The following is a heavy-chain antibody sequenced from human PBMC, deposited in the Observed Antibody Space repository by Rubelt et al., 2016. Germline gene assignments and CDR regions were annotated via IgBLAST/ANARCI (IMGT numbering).Heavy chain of an antibody. Sequence: EVQLVESGGGLVQPGGSLTLACAASGFTFSRYGMSWVRQAPGKGLEGVSYISVSGTDRYYAASVRGRFTVSRDNSKNTVYLHMNSLRAEDTAVYYCATQAGDVNPIYWCQGTLVTGSS. CDR1: GFTFSRYG. V-gene: IGHV3-23*04. CDR2: ISVSGTDR. CDR3: ATQAGDVNPIY. J-gene: IGHJ4*02. D-gene: IGHD7-27*01.